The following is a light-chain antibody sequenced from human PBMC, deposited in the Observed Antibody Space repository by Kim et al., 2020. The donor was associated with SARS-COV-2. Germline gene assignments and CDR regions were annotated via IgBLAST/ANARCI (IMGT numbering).Light chain of an antibody. V-gene: IGKV3-20*01. CDR3: QQYGSSPPLT. CDR2: GAS. CDR1: QSVSSSY. J-gene: IGKJ4*01. Sequence: PGESAPLSCRARQSVSSSYLAWYQQTPGQAPRLRIYGASSRATGIPDRFSGSGSGTDFTLTISKLEPEDFAVYYCQQYGSSPPLTFGGGTKVDIK.